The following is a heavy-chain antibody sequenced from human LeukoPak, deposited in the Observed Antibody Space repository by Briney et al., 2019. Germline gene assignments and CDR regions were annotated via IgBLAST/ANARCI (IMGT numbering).Heavy chain of an antibody. CDR3: ATFGRGELRF. Sequence: SVKVSCKASGGTFSSYAISWVRQAPGQGLEWMGGIIPIFGTANYAQKFQGRVTITADKSTSTAYMELSSLRSDDTAVYYCATFGRGELRFWGQGTLVTVSS. CDR1: GGTFSSYA. J-gene: IGHJ4*02. V-gene: IGHV1-69*06. D-gene: IGHD1-26*01. CDR2: IIPIFGTA.